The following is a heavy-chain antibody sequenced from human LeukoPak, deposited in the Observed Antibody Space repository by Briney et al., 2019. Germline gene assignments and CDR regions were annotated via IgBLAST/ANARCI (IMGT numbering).Heavy chain of an antibody. CDR1: GGTFSSYA. D-gene: IGHD2-2*01. J-gene: IGHJ5*02. CDR3: ARLALGYCSSTSCRQFDP. Sequence: SVKVSCKASGGTFSSYAISWVRQAPGQGLEWMGGIIPISGTANYAQKFQGRVTITADESTSTAYMELSSLRSEDTAVHYCARLALGYCSSTSCRQFDPWGQGTLVTVSS. CDR2: IIPISGTA. V-gene: IGHV1-69*13.